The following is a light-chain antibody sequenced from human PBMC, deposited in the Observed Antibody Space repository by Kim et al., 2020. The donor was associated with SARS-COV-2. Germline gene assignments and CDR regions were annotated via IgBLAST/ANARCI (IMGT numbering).Light chain of an antibody. CDR1: ERITTY. V-gene: IGKV1-5*03. CDR2: KAS. Sequence: ASVGDRVTIICRASERITTYMAWYQQKTGKAPKLLIYKASNLESGVPSRFSGSGSGTEFSLTITSLQPDDLATYYCQHYNEYPLTFGGGTKVDIK. CDR3: QHYNEYPLT. J-gene: IGKJ4*01.